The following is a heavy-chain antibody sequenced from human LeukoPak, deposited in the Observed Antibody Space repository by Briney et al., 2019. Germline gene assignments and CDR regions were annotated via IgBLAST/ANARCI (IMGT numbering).Heavy chain of an antibody. CDR1: GGTFSSYA. Sequence: GASVKVSCKASGGTFSSYAISWVRQAPGQGLEWMGRIIPIFGTASYAQKFQGRVTITTDESTSTAYMELSSLRSEDTAVYYCARRGYSYGYYFDYWGQGTLVTVSS. J-gene: IGHJ4*02. V-gene: IGHV1-69*05. CDR2: IIPIFGTA. D-gene: IGHD5-18*01. CDR3: ARRGYSYGYYFDY.